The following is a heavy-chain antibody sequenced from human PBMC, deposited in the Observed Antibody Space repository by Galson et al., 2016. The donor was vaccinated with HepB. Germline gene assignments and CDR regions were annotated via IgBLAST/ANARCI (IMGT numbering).Heavy chain of an antibody. V-gene: IGHV5-51*01. CDR3: ARHGERFKYYYTGMEV. D-gene: IGHD1-1*01. CDR1: GYSFPNYW. Sequence: QSGAEVKKPGESLKISCQTSGYSFPNYWIAWVRQMPGKGLEWMGIIYPGDLDTRYSLSFQGHVIISANKSTSTAYLEWDSLKASDSATYYCARHGERFKYYYTGMEVWGQGTTVIVSS. J-gene: IGHJ6*02. CDR2: IYPGDLDT.